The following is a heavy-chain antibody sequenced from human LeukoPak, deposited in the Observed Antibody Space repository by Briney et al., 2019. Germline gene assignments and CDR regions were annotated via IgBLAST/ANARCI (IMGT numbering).Heavy chain of an antibody. CDR3: ARDLDQYNGRFGGFGHDF. CDR2: ISAYNGNT. J-gene: IGHJ4*02. D-gene: IGHD3-10*01. Sequence: ASVKVSCKASGYTFINYGINWVRQTPGQGLEWMGWISAYNGNTNYAQSLQGRVTMTTDTSTSTVYMEMRSLTSDDTAVYYCARDLDQYNGRFGGFGHDFWGQGTLVTVSS. V-gene: IGHV1-18*01. CDR1: GYTFINYG.